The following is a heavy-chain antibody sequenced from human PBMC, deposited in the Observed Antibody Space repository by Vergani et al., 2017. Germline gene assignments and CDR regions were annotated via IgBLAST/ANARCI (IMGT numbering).Heavy chain of an antibody. D-gene: IGHD3-10*01. J-gene: IGHJ5*02. CDR3: ATDHRLGSGSYFGSGWFDP. CDR1: GYTFTGYY. Sequence: QVQLVQSGAEVKKPGASVKVSCKASGYTFTGYYMHWVRQAPGQGLEWMGWINPNSGGTNYAQKFQGRVTMTRDTSTDTAYMELSSLRSEDTAVYYCATDHRLGSGSYFGSGWFDPWGQGTLVTVSS. V-gene: IGHV1-2*02. CDR2: INPNSGGT.